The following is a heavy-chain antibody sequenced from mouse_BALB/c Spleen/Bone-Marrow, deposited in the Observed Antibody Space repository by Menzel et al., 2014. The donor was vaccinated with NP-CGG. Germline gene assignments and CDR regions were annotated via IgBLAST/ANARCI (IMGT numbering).Heavy chain of an antibody. J-gene: IGHJ2*01. V-gene: IGHV1-69*02. CDR3: TRSYGSSYEYYFDY. Sequence: QVQLQQSGAELVRLGASVKLSCKASGYTFTSYWINWVKQRPGQGLEWIGNIYPSDSYTNYNQKFKDKATLTVDKSSSTAYMQLSSPTSEVSAVYYCTRSYGSSYEYYFDYWGPGTTLTVSS. CDR2: IYPSDSYT. D-gene: IGHD1-1*01. CDR1: GYTFTSYW.